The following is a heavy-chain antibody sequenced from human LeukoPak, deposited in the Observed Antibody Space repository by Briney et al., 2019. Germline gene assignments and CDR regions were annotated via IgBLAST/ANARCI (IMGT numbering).Heavy chain of an antibody. J-gene: IGHJ6*02. D-gene: IGHD2-15*01. CDR1: GGTFSSYA. CDR2: IIPIFGTA. CDR3: ARGDCSGGSCYYPV. Sequence: SVKVSCKASGGTFSSYAISWVRQAPGQGLEWMGGIIPIFGTANYAQKFQGRVTITADESTSTAYMELSSLRSEDTAVYYCARGDCSGGSCYYPVWGQGTTVTVSS. V-gene: IGHV1-69*13.